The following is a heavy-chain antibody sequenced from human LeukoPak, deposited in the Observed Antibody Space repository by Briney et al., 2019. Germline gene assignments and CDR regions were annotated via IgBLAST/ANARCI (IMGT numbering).Heavy chain of an antibody. J-gene: IGHJ5*02. V-gene: IGHV4-39*01. Sequence: SETLSLTCTVSGGSISSSSYYWGWIRQPPGKGLEWIGSIYYSGSTYYNPSLKSRVTISVDTSKNQFSLKLSSVTAADTAVYYCARQGSNDIWSGHNWFDPWGQGTLVTVSS. CDR3: ARQGSNDIWSGHNWFDP. CDR1: GGSISSSSYY. D-gene: IGHD3-3*01. CDR2: IYYSGST.